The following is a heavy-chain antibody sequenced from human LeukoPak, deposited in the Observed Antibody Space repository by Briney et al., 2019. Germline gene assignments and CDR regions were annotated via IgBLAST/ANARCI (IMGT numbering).Heavy chain of an antibody. CDR2: IYYTGST. Sequence: SETLSLTCSVSGGSISSSHWNWIRQPPGKGLEWIGYIYYTGSTNYNPSLKSRVTISLDTSKNQFSLRLSSVTAADTAVYYCARDVGATTGYFDYWGQGTLVSVSS. J-gene: IGHJ4*02. D-gene: IGHD1-26*01. CDR3: ARDVGATTGYFDY. CDR1: GGSISSSH. V-gene: IGHV4-59*01.